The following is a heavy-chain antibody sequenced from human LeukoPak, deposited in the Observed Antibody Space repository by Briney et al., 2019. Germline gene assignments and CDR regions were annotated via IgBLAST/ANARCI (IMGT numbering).Heavy chain of an antibody. CDR2: IYHSGST. D-gene: IGHD2-21*01. CDR3: ASYCGGDCYETPLLGDAFDI. CDR1: GDSINNNDYF. J-gene: IGHJ3*02. V-gene: IGHV4-39*07. Sequence: SETLSLTCTVSGDSINNNDYFWGWIRQPPGKGLEWIGYIYHSGSTYYNPSLKSRVTISVDRSKNQFSLKLSSVTAADTAVYYCASYCGGDCYETPLLGDAFDIWGQGAMVTVSS.